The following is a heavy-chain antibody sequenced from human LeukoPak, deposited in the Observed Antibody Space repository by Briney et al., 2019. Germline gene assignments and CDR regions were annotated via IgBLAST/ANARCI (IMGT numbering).Heavy chain of an antibody. CDR1: GYTFISYD. CDR2: MNPNSGNT. D-gene: IGHD6-13*01. J-gene: IGHJ4*02. CDR3: ARDAGVYSSSPPFDY. Sequence: ASVKVPCKASGYTFISYDINWVRQATGQGLEWMGWMNPNSGNTGYAQKFQGRVTITRNTSISTAYMELSSLRSEDTAVYYCARDAGVYSSSPPFDYWGQGTLVTVSS. V-gene: IGHV1-8*01.